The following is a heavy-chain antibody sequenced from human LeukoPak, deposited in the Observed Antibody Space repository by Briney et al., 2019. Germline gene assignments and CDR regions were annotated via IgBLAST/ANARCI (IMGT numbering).Heavy chain of an antibody. V-gene: IGHV4-39*07. CDR2: IYYTGST. Sequence: PSETLSLTCTVSGGSISSSSYYWGWIRQPPGKGLEWIGIIYYTGSTNYNPSLKSRVTISVDTSKNQFSLKLNSVSAADTAVYYCARLTVPLRFDPWGQGTLVTVSS. CDR3: ARLTVPLRFDP. J-gene: IGHJ5*02. D-gene: IGHD2-2*01. CDR1: GGSISSSSYY.